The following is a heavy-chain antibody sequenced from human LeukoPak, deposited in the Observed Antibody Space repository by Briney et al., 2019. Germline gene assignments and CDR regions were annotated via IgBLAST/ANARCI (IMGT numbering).Heavy chain of an antibody. CDR1: AFIFSGHW. J-gene: IGHJ4*02. V-gene: IGHV3-7*03. Sequence: GGSLRLSCEGSAFIFSGHWMNWVRQTPGKGLEWVASIKEDGSERQYVDSVKGRFSISRDNTKGSLYLQMNSLRAEDTAVYYCAKDVEYSSSYYFDYWGQGTLVTVSS. CDR3: AKDVEYSSSYYFDY. CDR2: IKEDGSER. D-gene: IGHD6-6*01.